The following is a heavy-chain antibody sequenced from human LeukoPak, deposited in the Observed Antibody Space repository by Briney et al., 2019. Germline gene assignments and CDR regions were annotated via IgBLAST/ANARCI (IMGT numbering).Heavy chain of an antibody. Sequence: PSETLSLTCAFSGGSFNGYYWSWIRQPPGKGLEWIGEINHSGSTNYNPSLKSRVTISVDKSKNQFSLKLTSVTAADTAVYYCARRRFAAAGRALDYWGQGTLVTVSS. CDR2: INHSGST. J-gene: IGHJ4*02. CDR3: ARRRFAAAGRALDY. CDR1: GGSFNGYY. V-gene: IGHV4-34*01. D-gene: IGHD6-13*01.